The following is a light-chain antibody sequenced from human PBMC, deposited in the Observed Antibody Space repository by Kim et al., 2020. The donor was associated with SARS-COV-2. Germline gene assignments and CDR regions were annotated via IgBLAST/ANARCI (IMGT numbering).Light chain of an antibody. V-gene: IGKV1-6*01. Sequence: ASVGDRVTIPCRASQGIRNDLGWYQQRPGKAPKLLIYAASSLQSGVPSRFSGSGSGTDFTLTISSLQPEDFATYYCLQDYDYPLTFGGGTKVDIK. CDR1: QGIRND. CDR2: AAS. CDR3: LQDYDYPLT. J-gene: IGKJ4*01.